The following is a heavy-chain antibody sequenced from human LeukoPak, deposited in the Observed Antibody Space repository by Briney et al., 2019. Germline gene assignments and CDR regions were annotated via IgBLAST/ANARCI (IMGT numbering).Heavy chain of an antibody. J-gene: IGHJ4*02. V-gene: IGHV1-46*01. CDR3: ARAQRELDYYDTSGIDY. CDR2: INPSGGST. D-gene: IGHD3-22*01. CDR1: GYTFTNYY. Sequence: ASVKVSCKASGYTFTNYYMHWVRQAPGQGLEWMGIINPSGGSTSYAQKFQGRVTMTRDTSTSTVYMELSSLRSEDTAVYYCARAQRELDYYDTSGIDYWGQGTLVTVSS.